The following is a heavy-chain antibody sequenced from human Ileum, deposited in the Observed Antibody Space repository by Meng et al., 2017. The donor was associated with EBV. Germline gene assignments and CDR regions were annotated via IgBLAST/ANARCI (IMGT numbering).Heavy chain of an antibody. D-gene: IGHD3-10*01. CDR3: ARASYGSGSPLGESWFDP. CDR2: IHDSGST. CDR1: GGSISSGGYY. Sequence: QVQLQESGPGLVKPSQTLSPTCTVSGGSISSGGYYWSWIRQHPGKGLEWIGYIHDSGSTYYNPSLKSRVTISADTSKNQFSLKLSSVTAADTAVYYCARASYGSGSPLGESWFDPWGQGTLVTVSS. V-gene: IGHV4-31*03. J-gene: IGHJ5*02.